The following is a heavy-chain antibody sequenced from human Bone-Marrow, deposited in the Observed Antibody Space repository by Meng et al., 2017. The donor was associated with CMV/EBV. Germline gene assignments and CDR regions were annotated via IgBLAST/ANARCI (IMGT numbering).Heavy chain of an antibody. CDR2: IYYSGST. V-gene: IGHV4-59*01. CDR1: GGSISSYY. CDR3: AREGASYGGIDY. Sequence: SETLSLTCTVAGGSISSYYWSWIRQPPGKGLEWIGYIYYSGSTNYNPSLMSRVTISVDTSKNQFSLKLSSVTAADTAVYYCAREGASYGGIDYWGQGTLVTVSS. J-gene: IGHJ4*02. D-gene: IGHD3-16*01.